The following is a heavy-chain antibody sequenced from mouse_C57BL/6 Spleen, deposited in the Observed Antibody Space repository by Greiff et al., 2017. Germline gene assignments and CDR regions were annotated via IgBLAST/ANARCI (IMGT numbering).Heavy chain of an antibody. CDR2: FYPGSGSI. Sequence: QVQLKESGAELVKPGASVKLSCKASGYTFTEYTIHWVKQRSGQGLEWIGWFYPGSGSIKYNEKFKGKATLTVDTSSSTAYMELHSLTSEDSAVYFCSREDSSYNAMDYWGQGTSVTVSS. V-gene: IGHV1-62-2*01. CDR3: SREDSSYNAMDY. CDR1: GYTFTEYT. J-gene: IGHJ4*01. D-gene: IGHD1-1*01.